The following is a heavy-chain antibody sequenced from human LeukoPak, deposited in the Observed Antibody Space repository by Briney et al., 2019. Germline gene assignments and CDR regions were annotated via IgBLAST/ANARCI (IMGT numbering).Heavy chain of an antibody. CDR1: GGTFSSYA. CDR3: ARWGGLRSYYYYYGMDV. V-gene: IGHV1-69*04. D-gene: IGHD4-17*01. J-gene: IGHJ6*02. Sequence: ASVTVSFTASGGTFSSYAISWVRQAPGQGREWMGRIIPILGIANYAQKFQGRVTITADKSTSTAYMELSSLRSEDTAVYYCARWGGLRSYYYYYGMDVWGQGTTVTVSS. CDR2: IIPILGIA.